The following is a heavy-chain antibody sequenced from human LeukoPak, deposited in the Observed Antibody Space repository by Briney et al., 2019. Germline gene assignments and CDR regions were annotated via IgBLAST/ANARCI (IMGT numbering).Heavy chain of an antibody. CDR3: AKGPLTEVAGTTWDY. V-gene: IGHV3-23*01. D-gene: IGHD6-19*01. CDR1: GLTFRNYA. CDR2: ISGSGGVT. Sequence: GGSLRLSCAVTGLTFRNYAMSWVRQAPGRGPEWVSDISGSGGVTHYADSVKGRFSISRDNSKNTLYLQMSSLRAEDTAVYYCAKGPLTEVAGTTWDYWGQGTLVTVSS. J-gene: IGHJ4*02.